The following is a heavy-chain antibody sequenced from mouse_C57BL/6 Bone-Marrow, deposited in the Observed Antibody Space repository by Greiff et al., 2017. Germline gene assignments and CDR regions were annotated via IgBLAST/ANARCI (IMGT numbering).Heavy chain of an antibody. J-gene: IGHJ1*03. CDR3: AREGIYYYGSSLNWDFDV. CDR1: GYAFTNYL. D-gene: IGHD1-1*01. V-gene: IGHV1-54*01. CDR2: INPGNGGT. Sequence: QVQLKQSGAELVRPGTSVKVSCKASGYAFTNYLIEWVKQRPGQGLEWIGVINPGNGGTNYNEKFKGKATLTADKSSSTAYMQLSSLTSEDSAVFYCAREGIYYYGSSLNWDFDVWGTGTTVTVSS.